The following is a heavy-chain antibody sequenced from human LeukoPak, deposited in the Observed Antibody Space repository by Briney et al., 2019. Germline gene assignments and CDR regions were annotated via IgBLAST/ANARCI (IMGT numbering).Heavy chain of an antibody. CDR2: IYYSGST. V-gene: IGHV4-59*08. CDR3: ARHRYDILTGYVNWFDP. J-gene: IGHJ5*02. CDR1: GGSISSYY. D-gene: IGHD3-9*01. Sequence: SETLSLTCTVSGGSISSYYWSWIRQPPGKGLEWIGYIYYSGSTNYNPSLKSRVTISVDTSKNQFSLKLSSVTAADTAVYYCARHRYDILTGYVNWFDPWGQGTLVTVSS.